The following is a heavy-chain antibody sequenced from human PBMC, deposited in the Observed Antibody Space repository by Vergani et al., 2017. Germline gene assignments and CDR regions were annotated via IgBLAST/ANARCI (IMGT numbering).Heavy chain of an antibody. Sequence: QVQLQESGPGLVKPSQTLSLTCTVSGGSISSGDYYWSWIRQPPGKGLEWIGYIYYSGSTYYNPSLKSRVTISVDTSKNQFSLKLSSVTAADTAVYYCARDKGHVDTAMDNYYYYGMDVWGQGTTVTVSS. CDR2: IYYSGST. CDR3: ARDKGHVDTAMDNYYYYGMDV. J-gene: IGHJ6*02. D-gene: IGHD5-18*01. CDR1: GGSISSGDYY. V-gene: IGHV4-30-4*08.